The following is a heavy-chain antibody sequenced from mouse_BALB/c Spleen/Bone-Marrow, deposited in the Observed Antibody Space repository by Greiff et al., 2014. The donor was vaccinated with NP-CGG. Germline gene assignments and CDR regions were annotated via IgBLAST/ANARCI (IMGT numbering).Heavy chain of an antibody. CDR3: ARAIMDATDY. J-gene: IGHJ4*01. D-gene: IGHD1-1*02. Sequence: VQLQQSGAELVRPGTSVKVSCKGSGYAFTNYLIEWVKQRPGQGLEWIGVINSGSGGTKYNEKFKGKATLTADKSSSTAYMQLSSLTSDDSAVYFCARAIMDATDYWGQGTSVTVSS. CDR2: INSGSGGT. CDR1: GYAFTNYL. V-gene: IGHV1-54*01.